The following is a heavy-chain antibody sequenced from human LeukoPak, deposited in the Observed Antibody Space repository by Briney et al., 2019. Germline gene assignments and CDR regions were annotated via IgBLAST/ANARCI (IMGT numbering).Heavy chain of an antibody. J-gene: IGHJ3*02. V-gene: IGHV3-13*04. Sequence: GGSLRLSCAASGFTFNSYDMHWVRQGTGKGLEWVSGIDVDGGTYYPDSVKGRLTIYRENARTSLYLQMNSLRAGDTAVYYCARRRTGLRSYSDAFDIWGQGTTVTVSS. CDR2: IDVDGGT. D-gene: IGHD3-10*01. CDR1: GFTFNSYD. CDR3: ARRRTGLRSYSDAFDI.